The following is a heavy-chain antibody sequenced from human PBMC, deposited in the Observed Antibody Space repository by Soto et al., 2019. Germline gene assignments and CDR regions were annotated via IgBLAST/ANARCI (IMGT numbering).Heavy chain of an antibody. V-gene: IGHV4-30-4*01. J-gene: IGHJ4*02. CDR2: IYNSGST. CDR1: GGSVSSGGYF. CDR3: ARGPGADKIDC. Sequence: SSETLSLTCTVSGGSVSSGGYFWSWIRQPPGEGLEWIGHIYNSGSTYSNPSLRGRVTISVDTSKSQFSLKVSSVTAADTAVYYCARGPGADKIDCWGQGTLVTVSS.